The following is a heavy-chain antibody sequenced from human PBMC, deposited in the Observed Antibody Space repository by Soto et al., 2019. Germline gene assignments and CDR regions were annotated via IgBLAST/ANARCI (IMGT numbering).Heavy chain of an antibody. V-gene: IGHV1-18*01. Sequence: QVQLVQSGADVKKPWASVKVSCKASGYTFTSYGISWVRQAPGQGRAWMGGISAYNGNTNYALKLQGRVTMTTDTSKSTAYMELRSLRSDDTAVYYCASNVAGHAGSNPDYWGQGTLVTVSS. CDR3: ASNVAGHAGSNPDY. CDR2: ISAYNGNT. D-gene: IGHD2-15*01. J-gene: IGHJ4*02. CDR1: GYTFTSYG.